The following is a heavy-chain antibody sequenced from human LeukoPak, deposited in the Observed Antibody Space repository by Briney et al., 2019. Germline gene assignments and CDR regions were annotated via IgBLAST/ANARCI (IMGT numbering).Heavy chain of an antibody. CDR2: IKQDGSET. CDR3: ARYGVYARGGGYCSGGNCYSYSPAQRSGVPHGTDV. Sequence: GGSLRLSCAASGFTFSSYWMTWVRQAPEKGLEWVANIKQDGSETYYVDSAKGRFTISRDNAKNSLCLHMNSLRVEDSAVYYCARYGVYARGGGYCSGGNCYSYSPAQRSGVPHGTDVWGQGTTVTVSS. J-gene: IGHJ6*02. V-gene: IGHV3-7*04. CDR1: GFTFSSYW. D-gene: IGHD2-15*01.